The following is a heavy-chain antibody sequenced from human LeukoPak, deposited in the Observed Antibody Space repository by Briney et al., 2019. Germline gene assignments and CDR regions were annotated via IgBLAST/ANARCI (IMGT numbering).Heavy chain of an antibody. D-gene: IGHD3-9*01. CDR3: ARGAFPLRYFDWLLDYFDY. CDR2: INPSGDPT. V-gene: IGHV1-46*01. J-gene: IGHJ4*02. Sequence: ASVKVSCKASGYTFTSYYMHWVRQAPGQGLEWVGIINPSGDPTTYAQKFQGRVTMTSDMSTSTVYMELRSLRSDDTAVYYCARGAFPLRYFDWLLDYFDYWGQGTLATVSS. CDR1: GYTFTSYY.